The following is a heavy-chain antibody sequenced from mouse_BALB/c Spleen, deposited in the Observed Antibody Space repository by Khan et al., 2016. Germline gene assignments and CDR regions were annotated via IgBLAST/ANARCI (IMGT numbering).Heavy chain of an antibody. D-gene: IGHD2-1*01. Sequence: EVQLQESGPGLVKPSQSLSLTCTVTGYSITSDYAWNWIRQFPGNKLEWKGYISYSGSTSYNPSLKSRISITRDTSKNQLFLQLNSVTTEDTATYYCARGRGNYGFDVWGAGTTVTVSS. V-gene: IGHV3-2*02. CDR3: ARGRGNYGFDV. CDR1: GYSITSDYA. J-gene: IGHJ1*01. CDR2: ISYSGST.